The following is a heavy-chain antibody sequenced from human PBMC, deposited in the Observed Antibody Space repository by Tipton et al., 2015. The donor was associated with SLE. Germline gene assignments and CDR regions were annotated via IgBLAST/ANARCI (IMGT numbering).Heavy chain of an antibody. D-gene: IGHD6-6*01. CDR3: ARLRGSRAARQIFYYYDMDV. V-gene: IGHV4-59*01. CDR2: IDYSGST. CDR1: GGSISSYY. Sequence: TLSLTCTVSGGSISSYYWSWIRQPPGKGLEWIGYIDYSGSTNYNPSLKSRVTISGDTSKNQFSLKLSSVTAADAAVYYCARLRGSRAARQIFYYYDMDVWGQGTTVTVSS. J-gene: IGHJ6*02.